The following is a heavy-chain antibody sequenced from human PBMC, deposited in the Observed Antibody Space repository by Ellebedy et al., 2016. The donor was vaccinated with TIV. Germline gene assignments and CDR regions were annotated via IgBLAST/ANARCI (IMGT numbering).Heavy chain of an antibody. CDR2: IFFSWTT. D-gene: IGHD3-10*01. J-gene: IGHJ5*02. CDR3: VRQIYYRGSGEIWFDP. CDR1: GGSINDNH. Sequence: MPSETLSLTCTVSGGSINDNHWSWIRQPPGKGLQWIGCIFFSWTTNYNPSLKSRVTISVDRSKNQFSLNLSSVTAADTAVYDCVRQIYYRGSGEIWFDPWGQGTLVTVSS. V-gene: IGHV4-59*08.